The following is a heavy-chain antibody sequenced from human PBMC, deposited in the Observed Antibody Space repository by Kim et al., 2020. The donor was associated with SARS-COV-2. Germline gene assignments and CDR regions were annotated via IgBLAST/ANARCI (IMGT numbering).Heavy chain of an antibody. Sequence: SETLSLTCTVSGGSISSSSYYWGWIRQPPGKGLEWIGSIYYSGSTYYNPSLKSRVTISVDTSKNQFSLKLSSVTAADTDVYYCARWPSRRTHFDYWGQGTLVTVSS. J-gene: IGHJ4*02. D-gene: IGHD5-12*01. V-gene: IGHV4-39*01. CDR1: GGSISSSSYY. CDR2: IYYSGST. CDR3: ARWPSRRTHFDY.